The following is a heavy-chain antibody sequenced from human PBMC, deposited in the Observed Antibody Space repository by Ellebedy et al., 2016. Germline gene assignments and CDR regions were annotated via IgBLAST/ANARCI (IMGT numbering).Heavy chain of an antibody. J-gene: IGHJ4*02. CDR1: GFTFTTFW. D-gene: IGHD6-19*01. Sequence: GGSLRLSCAASGFTFTTFWMSWVRQAPGKGLEWVANIKEDGSERHDVDSVEGRFTISRDNAKNSVYLQMDNLGAEDTAVYSCARYGIRSDGTGWDYLDYWGQGTLVTVSS. V-gene: IGHV3-7*03. CDR3: ARYGIRSDGTGWDYLDY. CDR2: IKEDGSER.